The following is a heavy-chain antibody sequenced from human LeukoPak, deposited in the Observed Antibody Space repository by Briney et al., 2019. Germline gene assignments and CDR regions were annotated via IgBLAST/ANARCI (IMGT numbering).Heavy chain of an antibody. CDR1: GFTFSSYA. Sequence: GGSLRLSCAASGFTFSSYAMSWVRQAPGKGLEWVSAISGSGDSTYSTDSVKGRFTISRDNSKNTLYLQMNSLRAEDTAVYYCASTARPYWYFDLWGRGTLVTVSS. J-gene: IGHJ2*01. D-gene: IGHD2-21*02. CDR2: ISGSGDST. V-gene: IGHV3-23*01. CDR3: ASTARPYWYFDL.